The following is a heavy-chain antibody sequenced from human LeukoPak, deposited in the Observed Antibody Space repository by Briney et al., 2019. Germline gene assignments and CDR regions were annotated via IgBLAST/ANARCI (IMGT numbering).Heavy chain of an antibody. CDR2: IYHSGST. CDR1: GYSISSGYY. V-gene: IGHV4-38-2*02. D-gene: IGHD3-22*01. CDR3: ARSTYYYDSSGHSLDY. J-gene: IGHJ4*02. Sequence: SETLSLTCTVSGYSISSGYYWGWIRQPPGKGLEWIGSIYHSGSTYYNPSLKSRVTISVDTSKNQFSLKLSSVTAADTAVYYCARSTYYYDSSGHSLDYWGQGTLVTVSS.